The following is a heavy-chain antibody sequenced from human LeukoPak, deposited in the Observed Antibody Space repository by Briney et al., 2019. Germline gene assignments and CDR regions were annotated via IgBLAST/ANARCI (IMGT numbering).Heavy chain of an antibody. Sequence: SQTLSLTCTVSGGSISSGDYYWSWIRQPPGKGLEWIGYIYYSGSTYYNPSLKSRVTISVDTSKNQFSLKLSYVTAADTAVYYCARLPGYCSSTSCYPDYWGQGTLVTVSS. CDR1: GGSISSGDYY. CDR3: ARLPGYCSSTSCYPDY. CDR2: IYYSGST. D-gene: IGHD2-2*01. V-gene: IGHV4-30-4*01. J-gene: IGHJ4*02.